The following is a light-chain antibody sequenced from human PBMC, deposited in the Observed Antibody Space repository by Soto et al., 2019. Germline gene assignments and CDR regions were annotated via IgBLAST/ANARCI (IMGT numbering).Light chain of an antibody. Sequence: EIVMTQSPAALSVSPGERATISCRASQSVSSNLAWYQQKPGKAPRLLIYGASRRATGIPDWFSGSGSRTDFTLTISRLEPEDFAVYYCQQYDTSWTFGQGTKVDIK. CDR3: QQYDTSWT. J-gene: IGKJ1*01. CDR2: GAS. CDR1: QSVSSN. V-gene: IGKV3D-15*01.